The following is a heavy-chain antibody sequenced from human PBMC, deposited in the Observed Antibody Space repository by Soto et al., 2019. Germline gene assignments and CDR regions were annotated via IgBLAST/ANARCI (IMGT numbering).Heavy chain of an antibody. V-gene: IGHV3-23*01. CDR3: AKDRVGGVPDAFDI. CDR1: GLTSTNYV. D-gene: IGHD2-8*01. Sequence: GVSLRLSCVASGLTSTNYVMNWVRQAPGKGLEWVSSISGSGTTTFYADSVKGRFIISRDNSKNTLYLQMNSLRAEDTALYYCAKDRVGGVPDAFDIWGKGTMVTVSS. CDR2: ISGSGTTT. J-gene: IGHJ3*02.